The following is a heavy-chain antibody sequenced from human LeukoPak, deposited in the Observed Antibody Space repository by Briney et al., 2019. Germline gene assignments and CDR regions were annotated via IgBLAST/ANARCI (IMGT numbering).Heavy chain of an antibody. CDR1: GGSTSIYY. CDR3: AKDLERGVIGGFET. CDR2: IYFTGNT. D-gene: IGHD3-10*01. J-gene: IGHJ5*02. V-gene: IGHV4-59*01. Sequence: SESLSLTCTVSGGSTSIYYCGWIRQPPGGGLGWLGYIYFTGNTKYNTSLKGRVTVSLVTSKNQFSLTLKSVTAADTAIYYCAKDLERGVIGGFETWGQGTLVTVSS.